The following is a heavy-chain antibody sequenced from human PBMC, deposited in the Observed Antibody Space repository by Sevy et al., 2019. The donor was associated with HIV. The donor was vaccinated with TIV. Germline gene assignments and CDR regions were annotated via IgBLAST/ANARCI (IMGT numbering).Heavy chain of an antibody. CDR1: GVIFNSHA. CDR2: ISGSGGYT. J-gene: IGHJ4*02. CDR3: TNRGIVIITGFDY. V-gene: IGHV3-23*01. Sequence: GGSLRLSCAASGVIFNSHAMSWVRQAPGKGLEWVSTISGSGGYTYYSDSVKGRFSISRDNSKNTVYLQRNSLRAEDTAVYYCTNRGIVIITGFDYWGQGTLVTVSS. D-gene: IGHD1-20*01.